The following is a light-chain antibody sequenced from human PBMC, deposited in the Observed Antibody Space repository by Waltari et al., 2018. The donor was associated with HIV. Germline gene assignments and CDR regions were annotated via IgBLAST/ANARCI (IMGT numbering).Light chain of an antibody. CDR3: QQYGTSPWT. Sequence: EIVLTQSPDTLSLSPGERAALSCRANQSVSSSYFAWYQQKPGKSPRLLIYGASSRATGIPDRFSGSGSGTDFTLTVSRLEPEDFAVYYCQQYGTSPWTFGQGTKVEVK. CDR2: GAS. CDR1: QSVSSSY. V-gene: IGKV3-20*01. J-gene: IGKJ1*01.